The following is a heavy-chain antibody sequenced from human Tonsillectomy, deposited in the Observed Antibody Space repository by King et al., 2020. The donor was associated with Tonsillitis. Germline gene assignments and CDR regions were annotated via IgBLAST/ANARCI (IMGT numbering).Heavy chain of an antibody. CDR3: ARYSSWYHWFYP. J-gene: IGHJ5*02. V-gene: IGHV3-11*01. CDR1: GFTFSDYY. D-gene: IGHD6-13*01. CDR2: ISSSSRTI. Sequence: VQLVESGGGLVKPGGSLRLSCAASGFTFSDYYMSWMRQAPGKGLEWVSYISSSSRTISYTDSVKGRFTISRDDANNSLSLQMNILRAEDTAVYYCARYSSWYHWFYPWGQGTLVTVSS.